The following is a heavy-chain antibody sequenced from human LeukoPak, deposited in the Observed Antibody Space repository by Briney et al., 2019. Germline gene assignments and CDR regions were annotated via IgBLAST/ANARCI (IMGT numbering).Heavy chain of an antibody. CDR1: GLSMSNYY. CDR3: TSVGRSLHCNSDY. D-gene: IGHD2-15*01. J-gene: IGHJ4*02. V-gene: IGHV4-59*01. CDR2: ISDSGKT. Sequence: KPSETLSLTCTVSGLSMSNYYWRWIRQPPGKGLEWIVCISDSGKTNYNPSLRSRVTISADTSKNQFSLKLSSVTAADTAAYYCTSVGRSLHCNSDYWGQGTLVTVSS.